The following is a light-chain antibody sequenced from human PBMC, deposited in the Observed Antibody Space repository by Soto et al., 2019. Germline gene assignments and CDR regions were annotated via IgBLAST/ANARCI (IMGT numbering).Light chain of an antibody. CDR2: DTD. Sequence: QAVVTQEPSLTVSPGGTVTLTCGSSTGAVTSGNYPYWFQQKPGQAPRTLIFDTDHKHSWTPALFSGFLLGGKAALTLSGAQPDDEADYDCLLSYNDALGVWGVFGTGTKVTVL. V-gene: IGLV7-46*01. CDR3: LLSYNDALGVWGV. J-gene: IGLJ1*01. CDR1: TGAVTSGNY.